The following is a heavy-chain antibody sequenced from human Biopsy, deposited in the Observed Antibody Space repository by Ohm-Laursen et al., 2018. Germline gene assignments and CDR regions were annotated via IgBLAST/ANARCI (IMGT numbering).Heavy chain of an antibody. Sequence: TLSLTCTVSGDSISSYYWSWIRQPPGKGLVWIGYVYYTGSTDYNPSLQSRVTISVDTSKNHFFLRLRSVTPADTAIYCARDRGYYSDRTVPGYFDLWGRGTLVTVSS. J-gene: IGHJ2*01. D-gene: IGHD3-22*01. CDR3: ARDRGYYSDRTVPGYFDL. CDR2: VYYTGST. V-gene: IGHV4-59*01. CDR1: GDSISSYY.